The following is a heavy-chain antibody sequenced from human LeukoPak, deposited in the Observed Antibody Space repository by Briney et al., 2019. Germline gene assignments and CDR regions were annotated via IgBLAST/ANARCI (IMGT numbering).Heavy chain of an antibody. CDR2: IYTSGST. CDR1: GGSISSGSYY. J-gene: IGHJ3*02. V-gene: IGHV4-61*02. CDR3: ARDTVVVPAARVHAFDI. D-gene: IGHD2-2*01. Sequence: PSQTLSLTCTVSGGSISSGSYYWSWIRQPAGKGLEWIGRIYTSGSTNYNPSLKSRVTISVDTSKNQFSLKLSSVTAADTAVYYCARDTVVVPAARVHAFDIWGQGTMVTVSS.